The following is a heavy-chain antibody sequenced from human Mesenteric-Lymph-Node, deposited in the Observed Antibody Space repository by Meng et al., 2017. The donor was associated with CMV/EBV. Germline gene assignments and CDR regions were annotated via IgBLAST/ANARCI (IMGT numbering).Heavy chain of an antibody. V-gene: IGHV3-48*04. Sequence: GGSLRLSCAVSGFTFSSYSMNWVRQAPGKGLEWVSYISASGSTTLHADSVRGRFTISRDNAKNSLVLQMNSLRAEDTAVYYCARDFTYCSKTSCIGDYYYYGMDLWGQGTTVTVSS. CDR1: GFTFSSYS. CDR2: ISASGSTT. J-gene: IGHJ6*02. CDR3: ARDFTYCSKTSCIGDYYYYGMDL. D-gene: IGHD2-2*01.